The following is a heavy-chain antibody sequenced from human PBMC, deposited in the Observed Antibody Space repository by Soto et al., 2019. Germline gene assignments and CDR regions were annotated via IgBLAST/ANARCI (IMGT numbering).Heavy chain of an antibody. CDR1: GYIFRNYD. J-gene: IGHJ5*02. CDR3: VRGGQEWWELLENIWLDP. Sequence: ASVKVSCKASGYIFRNYDINWVRQAPGQALEWLGWMNPNSDKTDYAQKFQGRVTMTKDASTTTAYMELTGLTSGDTAVYYCVRGGQEWWELLENIWLDPWGQGTLVTVSS. D-gene: IGHD2-15*01. V-gene: IGHV1-8*01. CDR2: MNPNSDKT.